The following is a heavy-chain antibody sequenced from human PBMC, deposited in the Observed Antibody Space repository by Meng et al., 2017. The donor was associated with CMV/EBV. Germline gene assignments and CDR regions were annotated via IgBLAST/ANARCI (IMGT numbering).Heavy chain of an antibody. Sequence: ETLSLTCTVSGYSISSGYYWGWIRQPPGKGLEWIGSIYHSGSTYYNPSLKSRVTISVDTSKNQFSLKLSSVTAADTAVYYCARCCLGDNYDFWSGYFNYYYYYGMDVWGQGTTVTVSS. CDR3: ARCCLGDNYDFWSGYFNYYYYYGMDV. J-gene: IGHJ6*02. D-gene: IGHD3-3*01. V-gene: IGHV4-38-2*02. CDR2: IYHSGST. CDR1: GYSISSGYY.